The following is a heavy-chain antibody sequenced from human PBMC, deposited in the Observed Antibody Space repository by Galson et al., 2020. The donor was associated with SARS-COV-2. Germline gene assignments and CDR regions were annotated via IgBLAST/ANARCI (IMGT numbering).Heavy chain of an antibody. V-gene: IGHV1-18*01. CDR2: ISAYNGNT. Sequence: ASVKVSCKASGYTFTSYGISWVRQAPGQGLEWMGWISAYNGNTNYAQKLQGRVTMTTDTSTSTAYMELRSLRSDDTAVYYCAREEWHERFGELNEYYYYGMDVWGQGTTVTVSS. J-gene: IGHJ6*02. CDR3: AREEWHERFGELNEYYYYGMDV. D-gene: IGHD3-10*01. CDR1: GYTFTSYG.